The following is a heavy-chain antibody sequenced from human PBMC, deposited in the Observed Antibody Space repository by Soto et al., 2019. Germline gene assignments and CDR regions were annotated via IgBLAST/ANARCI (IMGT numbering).Heavy chain of an antibody. J-gene: IGHJ3*02. CDR1: GYSFTNYW. V-gene: IGHV5-51*01. CDR2: IYPGDSDT. Sequence: EVQLVQSGAEVKKPGESLKISCKGSGYSFTNYWIGWVRQMPGKGLEWMGIIYPGDSDTRYSPSFQGQVTISADKSITTAYLQWSSLQASDTALYYCARHIHPHYNSHSYDGFDIWGQGTMVTVSS. CDR3: ARHIHPHYNSHSYDGFDI. D-gene: IGHD1-1*01.